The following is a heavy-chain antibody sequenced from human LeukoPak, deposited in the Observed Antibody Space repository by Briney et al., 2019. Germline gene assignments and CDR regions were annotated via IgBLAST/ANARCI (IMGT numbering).Heavy chain of an antibody. D-gene: IGHD3-16*01. CDR2: MNPNSGNT. V-gene: IGHV1-8*02. J-gene: IGHJ4*02. Sequence: ASVKVSCKASGYTFTGYYMHWVRQAPGQGLEWMGWMNPNSGNTGYAQKFQGRVTMIRNTSISTAYMELSSLRSEDTAVYYCARWGPGDYVDYWGQGTLVTVSS. CDR3: ARWGPGDYVDY. CDR1: GYTFTGYY.